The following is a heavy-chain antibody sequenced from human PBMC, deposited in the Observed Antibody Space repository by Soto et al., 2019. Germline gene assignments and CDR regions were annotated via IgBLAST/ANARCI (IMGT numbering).Heavy chain of an antibody. CDR2: IYWDDDR. Sequence: QITLKESDPTLVKPTQTLTLTCTFSAFSLSTSGVGVGWIRQPPGKALEWLALIYWDDDRRYSPSLKSRLTXTXXNSQNQVVLTMTNMDPVDTATYYCAHRQRTVYFDYWGQGTLVTVSS. D-gene: IGHD4-17*01. V-gene: IGHV2-5*02. CDR3: AHRQRTVYFDY. J-gene: IGHJ4*02. CDR1: AFSLSTSGVG.